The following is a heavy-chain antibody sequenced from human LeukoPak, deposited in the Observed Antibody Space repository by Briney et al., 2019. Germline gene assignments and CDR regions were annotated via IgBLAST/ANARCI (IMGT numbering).Heavy chain of an antibody. D-gene: IGHD6-13*01. V-gene: IGHV3-30*18. CDR2: ISYDGSKK. J-gene: IGHJ4*02. Sequence: GGSLRLSCAASGFTFSSYWMSWVRQAPGKGLEWVAVISYDGSKKDYADSVKGRFTISRDNSKNTLYLQMNSLGAEDTAVYYCAKDVPPAALDYYFDYWGQGTLVTVSS. CDR3: AKDVPPAALDYYFDY. CDR1: GFTFSSYW.